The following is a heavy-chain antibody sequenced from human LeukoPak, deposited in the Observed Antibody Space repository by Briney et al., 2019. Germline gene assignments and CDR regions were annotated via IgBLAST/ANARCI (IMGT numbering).Heavy chain of an antibody. J-gene: IGHJ4*02. CDR2: IIPQFGTP. Sequence: SVKVSCKASGYTFTSYGISWVRQAPGQGLEWMGSIIPQFGTPNYAQKLQGRLTISTDESTNTVYMELSSLRSEDTAVYYCASLPAIGYCSGGSCFLVDSWGQGSLVTVSS. CDR3: ASLPAIGYCSGGSCFLVDS. CDR1: GYTFTSYG. V-gene: IGHV1-69*05. D-gene: IGHD2-15*01.